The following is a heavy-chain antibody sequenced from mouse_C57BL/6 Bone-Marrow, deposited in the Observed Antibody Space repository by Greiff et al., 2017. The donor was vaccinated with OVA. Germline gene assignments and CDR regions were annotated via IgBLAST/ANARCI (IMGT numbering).Heavy chain of an antibody. CDR1: GYTFTSYW. Sequence: VHVKQSGTVLARPGASVKMSCKTSGYTFTSYWMHWVKQRPGQGLEWIGAIYPGNSDTSYNQEFKGKAKLTAVTSASTAYMELSSLTNEDSAVYYCTRWESSYYYYWYFDVWGTGTTVTVSS. CDR3: TRWESSYYYYWYFDV. D-gene: IGHD1-1*01. J-gene: IGHJ1*03. CDR2: IYPGNSDT. V-gene: IGHV1-5*01.